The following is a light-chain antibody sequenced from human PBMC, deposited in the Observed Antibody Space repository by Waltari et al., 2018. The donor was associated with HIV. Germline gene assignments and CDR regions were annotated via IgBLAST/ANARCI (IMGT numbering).Light chain of an antibody. CDR1: QSVLYSSNNKNY. V-gene: IGKV4-1*01. CDR3: QQYYTIPIT. J-gene: IGKJ5*01. Sequence: DIVMTQSPESLAVSLGERATINCKSSQSVLYSSNNKNYLTWYQQKSGQPPKLLIYWASTRASGVPDRFSGSGSGTDFTLTISNLQAEDVAVYYCQQYYTIPITFGQGTRLEIK. CDR2: WAS.